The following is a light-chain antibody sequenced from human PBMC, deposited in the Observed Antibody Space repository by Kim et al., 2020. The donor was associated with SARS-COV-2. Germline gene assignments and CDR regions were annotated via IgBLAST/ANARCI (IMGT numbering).Light chain of an antibody. Sequence: GQRVTISCSGSSSNIGSTSVYWFQQLPGTAPKLLIHRNNQRPSGVPDRFSGSKSGTSASLAISGLRSEDEADYYCATWDDSLTGWVFGGGTKLTVL. J-gene: IGLJ3*02. CDR1: SSNIGSTS. V-gene: IGLV1-47*01. CDR3: ATWDDSLTGWV. CDR2: RNN.